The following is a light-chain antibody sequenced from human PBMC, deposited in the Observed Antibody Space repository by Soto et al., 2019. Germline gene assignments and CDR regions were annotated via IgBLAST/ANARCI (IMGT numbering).Light chain of an antibody. CDR1: SSNIGSNF. V-gene: IGLV1-44*01. J-gene: IGLJ3*02. CDR3: ASWDDSLNGPV. CDR2: SIN. Sequence: QAVVTQPPSASGTPGQRVTISCSGSSSNIGSNFVSWYQRLPGTAPKLLIYSINQRPSGVPDRFSGSKSGTSASLAISGLQSEDEAEYFCASWDDSLNGPVFGGGTKLTVL.